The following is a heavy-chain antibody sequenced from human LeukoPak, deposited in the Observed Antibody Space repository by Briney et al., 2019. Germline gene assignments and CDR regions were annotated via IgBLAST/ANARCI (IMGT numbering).Heavy chain of an antibody. Sequence: SETLSLTCTVSGGSISSGSYYWSWIRQPAGKGLEWIGRIYTSGSTNYNPSLKSRVTISVDTSKNQFSLKLSSVTAADTAVYYCARAGLYSGGYMDVWGKGTTVTISS. J-gene: IGHJ6*03. V-gene: IGHV4-61*02. CDR2: IYTSGST. CDR3: ARAGLYSGGYMDV. CDR1: GGSISSGSYY. D-gene: IGHD2-8*02.